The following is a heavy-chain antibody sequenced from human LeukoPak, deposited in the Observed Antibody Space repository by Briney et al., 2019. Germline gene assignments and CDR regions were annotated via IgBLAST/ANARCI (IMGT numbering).Heavy chain of an antibody. CDR1: GFTCSSYS. V-gene: IGHV3-21*01. CDR3: ARAECSGGSCYFDY. J-gene: IGHJ4*02. D-gene: IGHD2-15*01. CDR2: ISSSSSYI. Sequence: MAGGSLRLSCAASGFTCSSYSMNWVRQAPGKGLEWVSSISSSSSYIYYADSVKGQFTISRDNAKNSLYLQMNSLRAEDTAVYYCARAECSGGSCYFDYWGQGTLVTVSS.